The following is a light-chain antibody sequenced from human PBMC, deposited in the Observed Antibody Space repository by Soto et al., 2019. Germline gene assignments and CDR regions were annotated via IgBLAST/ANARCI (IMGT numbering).Light chain of an antibody. Sequence: QLTQAPSLLSASVGDRVTITCRTSPSIGSYLNWYQHKPGEALKLLIFAADTLKSGVPSRFSGSGFNKEFTLTVTSLQPEDFATYYCQQNYDVPYTFGLGTRVEIK. V-gene: IGKV1-39*01. J-gene: IGKJ2*01. CDR2: AAD. CDR3: QQNYDVPYT. CDR1: PSIGSY.